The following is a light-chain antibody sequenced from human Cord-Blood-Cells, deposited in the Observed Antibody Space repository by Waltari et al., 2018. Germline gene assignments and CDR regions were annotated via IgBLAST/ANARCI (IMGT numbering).Light chain of an antibody. V-gene: IGKV1-5*03. Sequence: DIQMTQSPSTLSASVGDRVTITCRASQIISSWLAWYQQKPGKAPKLLIYKASSLESGVPSRFSGSGSGTEFTLTISSLQPDDFATYYCQQDNSYWTFGQGTKVEIK. CDR2: KAS. J-gene: IGKJ1*01. CDR3: QQDNSYWT. CDR1: QIISSW.